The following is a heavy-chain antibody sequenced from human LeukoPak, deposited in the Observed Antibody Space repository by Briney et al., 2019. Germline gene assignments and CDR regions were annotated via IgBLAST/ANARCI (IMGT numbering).Heavy chain of an antibody. CDR2: ISTTGDT. V-gene: IGHV3-13*04. D-gene: IGHD6-19*01. J-gene: IGHJ6*02. Sequence: GGSLRLSCAASGLTFSGYDMFWVRQATGKGLEWVSGISTTGDTYYAGSVKGRFTISRENARNSLYLQMNSLIAGDTAVYYCARSTIAVAYGMDVWGQGTTVTVSS. CDR1: GLTFSGYD. CDR3: ARSTIAVAYGMDV.